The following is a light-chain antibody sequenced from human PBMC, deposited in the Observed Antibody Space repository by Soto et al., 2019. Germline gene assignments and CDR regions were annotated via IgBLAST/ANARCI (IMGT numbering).Light chain of an antibody. CDR2: GAS. J-gene: IGKJ4*01. CDR3: QQSFITPPLT. CDR1: QSISTY. Sequence: DIQMTQSPSSLSASIGDRITITCRASQSISTYLNWYQQKPGKAPNLLIYGASTLQSGVPSRFSGRGSATDFTLTNSSQQPEDFATYYCQQSFITPPLTFGGGTNVDIK. V-gene: IGKV1-39*01.